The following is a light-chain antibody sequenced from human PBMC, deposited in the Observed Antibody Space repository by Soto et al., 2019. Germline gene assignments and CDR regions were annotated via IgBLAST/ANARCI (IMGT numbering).Light chain of an antibody. CDR1: QGISSY. CDR3: QQYYSYPIT. J-gene: IGKJ3*01. CDR2: AAS. V-gene: IGKV1-8*01. Sequence: AIRMTQSPSSFSASTGDRATITCRASQGISSYLAWYQQKPGKAPKLLIYAASTLQSGVPSRFSGSGSGTDFTLTISCLQSEDFATYYCQQYYSYPITFGPGTKVDIK.